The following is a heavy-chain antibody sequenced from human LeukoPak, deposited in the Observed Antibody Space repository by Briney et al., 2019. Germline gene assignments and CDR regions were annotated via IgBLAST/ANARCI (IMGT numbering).Heavy chain of an antibody. CDR2: IFHSGST. J-gene: IGHJ4*02. Sequence: SETLSLTCTVSGGSISSYYWSWIRQPAGKGLEWIGEIFHSGSTNFNPSLKSRVTISIDKSKNQFSLEVTSVTAADTAVYYCARNAAYNLDYWGQGILVTVSS. CDR3: ARNAAYNLDY. CDR1: GGSISSYY. D-gene: IGHD1-14*01. V-gene: IGHV4-59*12.